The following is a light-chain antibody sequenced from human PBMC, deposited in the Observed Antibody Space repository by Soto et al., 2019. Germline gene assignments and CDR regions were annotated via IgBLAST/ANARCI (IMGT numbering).Light chain of an antibody. CDR1: SGHSNYA. CDR3: QTWGSGLLV. J-gene: IGLJ2*01. Sequence: QSVLTQSPSASASLGASVKLTCTLSSGHSNYAIAWHQQQSEKGPRYLMKLNSDGSHSKGDGIPDRFSSSSSGAERYLTISRHQSEHEPDYYCQTWGSGLLVFGSGTKLTVL. CDR2: LNSDGSH. V-gene: IGLV4-69*01.